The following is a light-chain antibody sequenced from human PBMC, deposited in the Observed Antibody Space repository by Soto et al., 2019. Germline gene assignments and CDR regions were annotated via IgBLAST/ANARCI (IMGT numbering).Light chain of an antibody. J-gene: IGKJ2*01. Sequence: EVVLTQSPGSLSLSPGERATLSCRASQSVTSSYLAWYQQKPGQAPRLLIYGASIRATGIPDRFSGSGSGADFTLTISRPEPEDFALFYCLHSDSSSYTFGQGTKLEI. CDR1: QSVTSSY. V-gene: IGKV3-20*01. CDR2: GAS. CDR3: LHSDSSSYT.